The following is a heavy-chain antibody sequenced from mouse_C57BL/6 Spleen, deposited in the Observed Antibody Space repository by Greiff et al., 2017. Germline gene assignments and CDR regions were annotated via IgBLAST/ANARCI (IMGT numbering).Heavy chain of an antibody. Sequence: QVQLQQSGAELVKPGASVKISCKASGYAFSSYWMNWVKQRPGKGLEWIGQIYPGDGDTNYNGKFKGKATLTADKSSSTAYMQLSSLTSEDSAVYFCARIRAPYYAMDYWGQGTSVTVSS. J-gene: IGHJ4*01. CDR2: IYPGDGDT. CDR3: ARIRAPYYAMDY. V-gene: IGHV1-80*01. D-gene: IGHD3-3*01. CDR1: GYAFSSYW.